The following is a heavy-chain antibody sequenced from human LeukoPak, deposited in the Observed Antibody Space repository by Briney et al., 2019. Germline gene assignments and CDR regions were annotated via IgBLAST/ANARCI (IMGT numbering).Heavy chain of an antibody. V-gene: IGHV4-38-2*02. CDR1: GYSISSAYY. D-gene: IGHD3-22*01. Sequence: SETLSLTCTVSGYSISSAYYWGWIRQPPGRGLEWIGNIYHSGSTYYNPSLKSRVTISVDTSKNQFSLKLRSVTAADTAVYYCARVTGYVIEDYFDYWGQGTLVTVSS. CDR2: IYHSGST. CDR3: ARVTGYVIEDYFDY. J-gene: IGHJ4*02.